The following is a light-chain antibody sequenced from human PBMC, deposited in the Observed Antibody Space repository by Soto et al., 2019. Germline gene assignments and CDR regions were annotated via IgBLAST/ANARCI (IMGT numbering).Light chain of an antibody. J-gene: IGLJ1*01. CDR2: EVS. CDR1: SSDIGAYNY. V-gene: IGLV2-14*01. Sequence: ALTQPASVSGSPGQSITISCTGSSSDIGAYNYVSWFQQYPGKAPKLIISEVSNRPSGVSNRFSGSKSGTAASLTISGLQTEDEADYFCFSFTTDRTHVFGTGTKLTVL. CDR3: FSFTTDRTHV.